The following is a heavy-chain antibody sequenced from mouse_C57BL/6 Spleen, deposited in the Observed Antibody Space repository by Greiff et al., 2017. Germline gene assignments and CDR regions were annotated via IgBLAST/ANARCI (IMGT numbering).Heavy chain of an antibody. Sequence: EVKLQESGGGLVKPGGSLKLSCAASGFTFSDYGMHWVRQAPEKGLEWVAYISSGSSTIYYADTVKGRFTISRDNAKNTLFLQMTSLRSEDTAMYYCATGGSSYYWYFDGWGTGTTVTVSS. J-gene: IGHJ1*03. V-gene: IGHV5-17*01. D-gene: IGHD1-1*01. CDR3: ATGGSSYYWYFDG. CDR1: GFTFSDYG. CDR2: ISSGSSTI.